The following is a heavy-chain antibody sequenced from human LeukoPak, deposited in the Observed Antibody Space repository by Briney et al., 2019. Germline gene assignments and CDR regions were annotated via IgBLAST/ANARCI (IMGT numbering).Heavy chain of an antibody. CDR2: IYHSGST. J-gene: IGHJ3*02. CDR1: GGSISSSNW. V-gene: IGHV4-4*02. D-gene: IGHD2-15*01. CDR3: ARQAPYCSGGSCYGDDAFDI. Sequence: SETLSLICAVSGGSISSSNWWSWVRQPPGKGLEWIGEIYHSGSTNYNPSLKSRVTISVDKSKNQFSLKLSSVTAADTAVYYCARQAPYCSGGSCYGDDAFDIWGQGTMVTVSS.